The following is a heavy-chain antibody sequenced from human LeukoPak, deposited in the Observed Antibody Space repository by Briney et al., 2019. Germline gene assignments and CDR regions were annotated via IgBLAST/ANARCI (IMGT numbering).Heavy chain of an antibody. CDR3: ARAVTVVTRGGLVFDY. J-gene: IGHJ4*02. Sequence: GGSLRLSCAASGFTFSSYSMNWVRQAPGKGLEWVSYISSSSNTIYYADSVKGRFTISRDNSKNSLFLQMNSLRDEDTSVYYCARAVTVVTRGGLVFDYWGQGTLVTVSS. CDR1: GFTFSSYS. D-gene: IGHD2-21*02. CDR2: ISSSSNTI. V-gene: IGHV3-48*02.